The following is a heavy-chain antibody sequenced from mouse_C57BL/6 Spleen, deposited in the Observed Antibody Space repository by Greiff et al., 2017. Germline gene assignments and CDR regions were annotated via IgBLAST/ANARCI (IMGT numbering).Heavy chain of an antibody. Sequence: EVKLQESGGGLVKPGGSLKLSCAASGFTFSSYAMSWVRQTPEKRLEWVATISDGGSYTYYPDNVKGRFTISRDNAKNNLYLQMSHLKSEDTAMYYCARGRDYGSSYMRTHFDYWGQGTTLTVSS. V-gene: IGHV5-4*03. D-gene: IGHD1-1*01. CDR1: GFTFSSYA. J-gene: IGHJ2*01. CDR2: ISDGGSYT. CDR3: ARGRDYGSSYMRTHFDY.